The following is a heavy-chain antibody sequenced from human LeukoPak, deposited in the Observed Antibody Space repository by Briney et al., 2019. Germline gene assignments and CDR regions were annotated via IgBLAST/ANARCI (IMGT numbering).Heavy chain of an antibody. CDR3: ARDSVNNVRLHYYMDV. J-gene: IGHJ6*03. CDR1: GFTFSSYG. CDR2: IWYDGSNK. V-gene: IGHV3-33*01. Sequence: GGSLRLSCAASGFTFSSYGMHWVRQAPGKGLEWVAVIWYDGSNKYYADSVKGRFTISRDNSKNTLYLQMNSLRAEDTAVYYCARDSVNNVRLHYYMDVWGKGTTVTVSS. D-gene: IGHD1-14*01.